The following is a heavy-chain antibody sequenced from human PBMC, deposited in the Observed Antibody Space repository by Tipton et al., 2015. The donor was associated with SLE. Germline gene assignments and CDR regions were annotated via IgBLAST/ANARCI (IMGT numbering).Heavy chain of an antibody. CDR1: GGSISSSSYY. CDR2: IYYSGST. CDR3: ARHGGTGRNWFDP. Sequence: TLPLTCTVSGGSISSSSYYWGWIRQPPGKGLEWIGSIYYSGSTYYNPSLKSRVTISVDTSKNQFSLKLSSVTAADTAVYYCARHGGTGRNWFDPWGQGTLVTVSS. J-gene: IGHJ5*02. D-gene: IGHD3-16*01. V-gene: IGHV4-39*01.